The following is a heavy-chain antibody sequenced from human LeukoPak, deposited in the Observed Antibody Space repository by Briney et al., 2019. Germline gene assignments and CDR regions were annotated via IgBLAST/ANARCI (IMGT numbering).Heavy chain of an antibody. J-gene: IGHJ3*02. D-gene: IGHD6-25*01. Sequence: ASVKVSCKASGYTFTSYGISWVRQAPGQGLEWMGWISAYNGNTNYAQKLQGRVTMTTDTSTSTAYMELRSLRSDDTAVYYCAKEGRGGGYGYDAFDIWGQGTMVTVSS. CDR2: ISAYNGNT. CDR3: AKEGRGGGYGYDAFDI. CDR1: GYTFTSYG. V-gene: IGHV1-18*01.